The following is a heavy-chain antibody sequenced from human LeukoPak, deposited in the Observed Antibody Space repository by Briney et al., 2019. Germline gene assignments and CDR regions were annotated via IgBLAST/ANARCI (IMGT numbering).Heavy chain of an antibody. CDR2: ISSSGSAI. J-gene: IGHJ4*02. D-gene: IGHD1-26*01. Sequence: GGSLRLSCAASGFTFSNCGMHWVRQAPGKGLEWVSYISSSGSAIYYADSVKGRFTISRDNAKNSLYLQMNSLRAEDTAVYYCARDSGSYFSLSYYFDYWGQGTLVTVSS. V-gene: IGHV3-48*04. CDR1: GFTFSNCG. CDR3: ARDSGSYFSLSYYFDY.